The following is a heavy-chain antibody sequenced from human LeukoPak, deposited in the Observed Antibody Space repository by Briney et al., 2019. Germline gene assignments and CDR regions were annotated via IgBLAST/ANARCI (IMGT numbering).Heavy chain of an antibody. Sequence: GGSLRLSCAASGFTFSSYWMHWVRQAPGRGLVWVSRINSDGSSTSYEDFVKGRFTISRDNAKNTLYLQMSSLRAEDTAVYYCARVKSSSWPVVLYYYYGMDVWGQGTTVTVSS. CDR3: ARVKSSSWPVVLYYYYGMDV. CDR2: INSDGSST. J-gene: IGHJ6*02. D-gene: IGHD6-13*01. CDR1: GFTFSSYW. V-gene: IGHV3-74*01.